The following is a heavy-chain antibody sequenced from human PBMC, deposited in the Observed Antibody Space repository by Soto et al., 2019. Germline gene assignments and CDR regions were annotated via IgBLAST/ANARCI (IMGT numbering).Heavy chain of an antibody. CDR2: ISAYNGNT. Sequence: ASVKVSCKASGYTLTSYGISWVRQAPGQGLEWMGWISAYNGNTNYAQKLQGRVTMTTDTSTSTAYIELRSLRSDDTAVYYCARNRRIAVAGAVYYYYYMDVWGKGTTVTVSS. D-gene: IGHD6-19*01. CDR3: ARNRRIAVAGAVYYYYYMDV. CDR1: GYTLTSYG. J-gene: IGHJ6*03. V-gene: IGHV1-18*01.